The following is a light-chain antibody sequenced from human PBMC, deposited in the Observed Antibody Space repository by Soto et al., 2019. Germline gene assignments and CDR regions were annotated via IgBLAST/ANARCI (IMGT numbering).Light chain of an antibody. V-gene: IGKV3-20*01. Sequence: EIVLTQSPATLSLSPGERATLSGRSSQSVSSSFLAWYQQKPGQAPRLLIYGAYNRATGITDRFSGSGSGTDFTLTISRLEPEDFAAYYCQQYVTSPWAVGPVTKVEIK. CDR3: QQYVTSPWA. CDR2: GAY. CDR1: QSVSSSF. J-gene: IGKJ4*01.